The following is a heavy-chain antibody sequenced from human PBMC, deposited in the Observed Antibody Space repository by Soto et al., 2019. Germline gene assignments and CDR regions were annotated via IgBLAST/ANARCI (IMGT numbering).Heavy chain of an antibody. CDR2: IFYSGST. J-gene: IGHJ4*02. CDR1: GGSIYSSSYY. CDR3: ARPKSSGWRGGFDY. Sequence: PSETLSLTCTVSGGSIYSSSYYWGWIRQPPGKGLEWIGSIFYSGSTYYNPSLKSRVTISVDTSKNQFSLKLTSVTAADTAVFYCARPKSSGWRGGFDYWGQGTLVTVSS. D-gene: IGHD6-19*01. V-gene: IGHV4-39*01.